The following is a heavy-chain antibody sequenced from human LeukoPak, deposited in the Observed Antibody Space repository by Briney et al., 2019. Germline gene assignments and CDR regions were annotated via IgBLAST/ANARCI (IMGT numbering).Heavy chain of an antibody. J-gene: IGHJ4*02. V-gene: IGHV3-30*18. Sequence: GGSLRLSCAASGFTFSSYGMHWVRQAPGKGLEWVAVISYDGSNKYYADSVKGRITISRDNSKNTLYLQMNSLRAEDTAVYYCAKAYCGGDCYDYYFDYWGQGTLVTVSS. D-gene: IGHD2-21*02. CDR2: ISYDGSNK. CDR1: GFTFSSYG. CDR3: AKAYCGGDCYDYYFDY.